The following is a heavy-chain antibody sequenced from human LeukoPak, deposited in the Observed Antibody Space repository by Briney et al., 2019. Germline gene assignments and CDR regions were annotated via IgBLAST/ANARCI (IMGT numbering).Heavy chain of an antibody. CDR2: IYYSGGT. CDR3: ARAVVIRDYYYGMDV. V-gene: IGHV4-59*01. D-gene: IGHD3-22*01. Sequence: PSETLSLTCTVSGGSISSYYWSWIRQPPGKGLEWIGYIYYSGGTNYNPSLKSRVTISVDTSKNQFSLKLSSVTAADTAVYYCARAVVIRDYYYGMDVWGQGTTVTVSS. CDR1: GGSISSYY. J-gene: IGHJ6*02.